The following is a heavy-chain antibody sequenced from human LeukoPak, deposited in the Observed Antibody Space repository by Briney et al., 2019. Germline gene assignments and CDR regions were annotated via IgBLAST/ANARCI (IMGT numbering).Heavy chain of an antibody. D-gene: IGHD6-13*01. J-gene: IGHJ6*02. CDR2: ISAYNGNT. CDR3: ASQYSSSWYDYYYYGMDV. CDR1: GYTFTSYG. Sequence: ASVKVSCKASGYTFTSYGISWVRQAPGQGLEWMGWISAYNGNTNYAQKLQGRVTMTTDTSTSTAYVELRSLRSEDTAVYYCASQYSSSWYDYYYYGMDVWGQGTTVTVSS. V-gene: IGHV1-18*01.